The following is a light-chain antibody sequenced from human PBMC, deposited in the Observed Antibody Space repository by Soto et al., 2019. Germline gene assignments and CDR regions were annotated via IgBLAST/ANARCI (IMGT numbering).Light chain of an antibody. Sequence: QYALTQPASVSGSPGQSITISCTGTSSDVGGYNYVSWYQHHPGKAPKLIIYDVSNRPSGVSIRFSGSKSDNTASLTISGLQPEDEADYHCSSYTTSNTRQIVFGTGTKLTFL. J-gene: IGLJ1*01. CDR2: DVS. CDR1: SSDVGGYNY. V-gene: IGLV2-14*03. CDR3: SSYTTSNTRQIV.